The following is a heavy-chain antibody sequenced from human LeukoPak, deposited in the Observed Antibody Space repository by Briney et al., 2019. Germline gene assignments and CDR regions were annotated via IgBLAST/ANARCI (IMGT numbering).Heavy chain of an antibody. CDR2: INHSGST. CDR1: GGSFSGYY. Sequence: PSETLSLTCAVYGGSFSGYYWSWIRQPPGKGLEWIGEINHSGSTNYNPSLKSRVTISVDTSKNQFSLKLSSVTAADTAVYYCARGGRYSYDYWGQGTLVTVPS. V-gene: IGHV4-34*01. D-gene: IGHD5-18*01. J-gene: IGHJ4*02. CDR3: ARGGRYSYDY.